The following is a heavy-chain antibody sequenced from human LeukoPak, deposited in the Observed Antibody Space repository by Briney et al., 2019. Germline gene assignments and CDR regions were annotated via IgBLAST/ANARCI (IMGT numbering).Heavy chain of an antibody. CDR1: GFTFDDYA. CDR2: ISWNSGSI. D-gene: IGHD3-22*01. Sequence: PGGSLRLSCAASGFTFDDYAMHWVRQAPGKGLEWVSGISWNSGSIGYADSVKGRFTISRDNAKNSLYLQMNSLRAEDMALYYCAKDQWSYYDSSGYFDYWGQGTLVTVSS. CDR3: AKDQWSYYDSSGYFDY. V-gene: IGHV3-9*03. J-gene: IGHJ4*02.